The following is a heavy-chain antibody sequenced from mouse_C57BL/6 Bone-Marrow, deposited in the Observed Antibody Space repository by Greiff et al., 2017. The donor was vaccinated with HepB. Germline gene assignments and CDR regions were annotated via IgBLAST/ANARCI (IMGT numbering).Heavy chain of an antibody. CDR3: ARKGFAY. J-gene: IGHJ3*01. CDR2: IYPGDGDT. Sequence: QVQLKESGPELVKPGASVKISCKASGYAFSSSWMNWVKQRPGKGLEWIGRIYPGDGDTNYNGKFKGKATLTADKSSSTAYLQLSSLTSEDSAVYFCARKGFAYWGQGTLVTVSA. CDR1: GYAFSSSW. V-gene: IGHV1-82*01.